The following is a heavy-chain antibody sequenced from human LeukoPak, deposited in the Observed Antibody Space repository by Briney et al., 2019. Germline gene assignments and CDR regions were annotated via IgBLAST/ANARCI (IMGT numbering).Heavy chain of an antibody. CDR2: ISGSGGST. V-gene: IGHV3-23*01. J-gene: IGHJ4*02. CDR1: GFTFSSYA. CDR3: AKDLTTYDSSGYYDYYFDY. Sequence: GSLRLSCAASGFTFSSYAMSWVRQAPGKGLEWVSAISGSGGSTYYADSVKGRFTISRDNSKNTLYLQMNSLRPEDTAVYYCAKDLTTYDSSGYYDYYFDYWGQGTLVTVSS. D-gene: IGHD3-22*01.